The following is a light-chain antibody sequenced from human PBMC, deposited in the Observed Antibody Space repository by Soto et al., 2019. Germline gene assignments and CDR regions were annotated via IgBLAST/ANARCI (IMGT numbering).Light chain of an antibody. V-gene: IGKV3-11*01. Sequence: EIVLTQSPAPLSLSPGERATLSCRGSQSVRSHLVWYQQKPGQAPRLLIYDASNRATGIPARFSGSGSGTDFNLTISSLEPEDFAVYYCQQRSNWQLTFGGGTKVDIK. CDR3: QQRSNWQLT. CDR2: DAS. CDR1: QSVRSH. J-gene: IGKJ4*01.